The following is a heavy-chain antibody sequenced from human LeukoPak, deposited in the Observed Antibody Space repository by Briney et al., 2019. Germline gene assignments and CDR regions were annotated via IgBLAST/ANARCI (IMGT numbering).Heavy chain of an antibody. CDR2: ISGSGINT. J-gene: IGHJ4*02. V-gene: IGHV3-23*01. Sequence: GGSLRLSCAASGFTVSNSYMSWVRQAPGKGLEWVSAISGSGINTYYADSVKGRFTISRDNSKNTLHLQMNSLRAEDTAVYYCAKDVRIVVVSAAGGFDSWGQGTLVTVSS. CDR1: GFTVSNSY. D-gene: IGHD2-2*01. CDR3: AKDVRIVVVSAAGGFDS.